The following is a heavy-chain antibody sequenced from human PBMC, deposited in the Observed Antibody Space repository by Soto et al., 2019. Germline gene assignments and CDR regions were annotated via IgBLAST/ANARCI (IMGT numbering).Heavy chain of an antibody. Sequence: QVQLVQSGAEVKKPGSSVKGSGKASGGTFSSYAISGVRQAPGQGLEWMGGIIPIFGTANYAQKFQGRVTITADESTSTAYMELSSLRSEDTAVYYCASYYDRRARMDVWGQGTTVTVSS. CDR3: ASYYDRRARMDV. CDR2: IIPIFGTA. CDR1: GGTFSSYA. D-gene: IGHD1-26*01. V-gene: IGHV1-69*01. J-gene: IGHJ6*02.